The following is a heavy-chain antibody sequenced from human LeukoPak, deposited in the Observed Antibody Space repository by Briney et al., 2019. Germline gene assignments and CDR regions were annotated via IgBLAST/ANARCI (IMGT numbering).Heavy chain of an antibody. J-gene: IGHJ4*02. CDR2: ISSSGSAI. Sequence: GGSLRLSCAASGFTVSSNYMSWVRQAPGKGLEWVSFISSSGSAIYYADSVKGRFTVSRDNAKKSLYLQMNSLRAEDTAVYLPLCGGSCYRFDYWGQGTLVTVSS. D-gene: IGHD2-15*01. V-gene: IGHV3-11*04. CDR3: LCGGSCYRFDY. CDR1: GFTVSSNY.